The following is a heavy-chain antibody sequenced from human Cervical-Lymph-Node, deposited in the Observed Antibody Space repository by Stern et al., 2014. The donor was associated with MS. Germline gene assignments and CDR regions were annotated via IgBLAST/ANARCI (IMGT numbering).Heavy chain of an antibody. CDR2: IHSSGSYT. D-gene: IGHD1-7*01. V-gene: IGHV3-21*06. Sequence: EVQLLESGGALVKPAGSLRLSCAASGFTFSTFSMNWGRQSPGRGLEWVASIHSSGSYTFYTDSVKGRFTISRDNAQNSLFLQMNSLRAEDTAVYYCARGIAGTPDYWGQGTLVTVSS. CDR1: GFTFSTFS. J-gene: IGHJ4*02. CDR3: ARGIAGTPDY.